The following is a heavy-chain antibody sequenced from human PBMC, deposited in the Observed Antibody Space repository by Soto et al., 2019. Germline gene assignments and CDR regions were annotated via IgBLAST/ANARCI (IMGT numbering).Heavy chain of an antibody. CDR3: ARNIGDFYGWLDP. V-gene: IGHV1-18*04. Sequence: QVELLQSGAEVKEPGASVKVSCKASGYTFNKYAVSWMRQAPGQGLEWMGWYNPVIAYGQSAKKFQGRVSMTTDTSTNTAYMELKSRRSDDTAVYYCARNIGDFYGWLDPWGQGTLVTVSS. CDR2: YNPVIAYG. CDR1: GYTFNKYA. D-gene: IGHD2-21*02. J-gene: IGHJ5*02.